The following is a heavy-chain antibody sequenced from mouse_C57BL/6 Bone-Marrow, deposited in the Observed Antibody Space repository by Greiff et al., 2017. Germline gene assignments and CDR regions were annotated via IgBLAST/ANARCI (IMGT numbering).Heavy chain of an antibody. CDR1: GFTFSSYA. CDR2: ISDGGSYT. J-gene: IGHJ3*01. V-gene: IGHV5-4*03. Sequence: EVKLMESGGGLVKPGGSLKLSCAASGFTFSSYAMSWVRQTPEQRLEWVATISDGGSYTYYPDNVKGRFTISRDNAKNNLYLQMSHLKSEDTALYYGARGVITTSFAYWGQGTLVTVSA. D-gene: IGHD2-4*01. CDR3: ARGVITTSFAY.